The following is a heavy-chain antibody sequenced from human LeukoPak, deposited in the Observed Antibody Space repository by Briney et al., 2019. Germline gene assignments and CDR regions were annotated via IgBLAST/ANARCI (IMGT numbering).Heavy chain of an antibody. CDR2: VYYNGIT. CDR3: ASQLGGTTFH. V-gene: IGHV4-59*01. CDR1: GVSINTYF. Sequence: PSETLSLTCTVSGVSINTYFWSWIRQPPGKGLEWIGYVYYNGITNYNPSLKSRVSISLDTSKSQFSLRLNSVTAAETAVYYCASQLGGTTFHWGQGTLVTVSS. J-gene: IGHJ4*02. D-gene: IGHD1/OR15-1a*01.